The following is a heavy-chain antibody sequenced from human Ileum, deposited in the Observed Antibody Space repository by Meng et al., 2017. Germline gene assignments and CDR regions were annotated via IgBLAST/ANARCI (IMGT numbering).Heavy chain of an antibody. Sequence: GESLKISCKGSGYTFSNYWIGWVRQMPGKGLEWMGIIYPGDSATTYSPSFQGQVTISADKSISTTYLQWSSLKASDTAMYYYARQVRGGNYNYWGQGTLVTVSS. D-gene: IGHD1-26*01. CDR2: IYPGDSAT. CDR1: GYTFSNYW. CDR3: ARQVRGGNYNY. V-gene: IGHV5-51*01. J-gene: IGHJ4*02.